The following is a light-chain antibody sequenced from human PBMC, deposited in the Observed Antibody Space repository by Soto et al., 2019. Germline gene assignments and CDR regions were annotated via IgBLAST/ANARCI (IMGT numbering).Light chain of an antibody. CDR3: QQSYSTPPT. CDR1: QSISSY. Sequence: DIQVTQPPCWRSSSVRARLTISCRASQSISSYLTWYQQKPGKAPKLLIYAASSLQSGVPSRFSGSGSGTDFTLTISSLQPEDFATYYCQQSYSTPPTFGQGTKVDI. CDR2: AAS. V-gene: IGKV1-39*01. J-gene: IGKJ1*01.